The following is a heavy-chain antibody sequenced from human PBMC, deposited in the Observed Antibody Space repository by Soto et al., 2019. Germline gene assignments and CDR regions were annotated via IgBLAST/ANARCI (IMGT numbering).Heavy chain of an antibody. D-gene: IGHD6-19*01. CDR3: AHRRRQDSSGLFDY. CDR1: GFSLSTSGVG. CDR2: IYWDDDK. J-gene: IGHJ4*02. V-gene: IGHV2-5*02. Sequence: SGPTLVNPTQTLTLTCTFSGFSLSTSGVGVGWIRQPPGKALEWLALIYWDDDKRYSPSLKSRLTITKDTSKNQVVLTMTDMDPVNTATYYCAHRRRQDSSGLFDYWGQGTLVTVSS.